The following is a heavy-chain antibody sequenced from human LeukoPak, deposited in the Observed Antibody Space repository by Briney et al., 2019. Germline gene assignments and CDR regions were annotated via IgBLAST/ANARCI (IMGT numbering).Heavy chain of an antibody. Sequence: PSETLSLTCTVSGGSISSGSYYWAWIRQPPGKGLEWVGSIFYSGSTFYNPSLQSRVTMSVDTSKNQFSLRLASVTAADTAVYYCARLDCTSVRCSFDYWGQGTLVTVSS. CDR3: ARLDCTSVRCSFDY. D-gene: IGHD2-2*01. CDR1: GGSISSGSYY. J-gene: IGHJ4*02. V-gene: IGHV4-39*01. CDR2: IFYSGST.